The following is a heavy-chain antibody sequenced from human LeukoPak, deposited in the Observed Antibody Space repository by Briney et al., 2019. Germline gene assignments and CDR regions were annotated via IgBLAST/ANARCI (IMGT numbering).Heavy chain of an antibody. D-gene: IGHD6-19*01. V-gene: IGHV4-61*09. CDR2: IHISGST. CDR1: GGSISSGSYC. Sequence: PSETLSLTCTVSGGSISSGSYCWSWIRQPAGKGLEWIGHIHISGSTDYNPSLKSRVTISLDKSKNQFSLKLSSVTAADTAVYYCARHVKPYSSGWSHFDYWGQGTLVTVSS. J-gene: IGHJ4*02. CDR3: ARHVKPYSSGWSHFDY.